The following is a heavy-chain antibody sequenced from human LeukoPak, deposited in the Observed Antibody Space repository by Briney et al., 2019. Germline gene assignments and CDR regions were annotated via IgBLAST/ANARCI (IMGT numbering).Heavy chain of an antibody. D-gene: IGHD5-18*01. CDR3: ARDRWIQLWLPIDY. Sequence: GGSLRLSCAASGFTFSSYAMSWVRQAPGKGLEWVSAISGSGGSTYYADSVKGRFTISRDNSKNTLYLQMNSLRAEDTAVYYCARDRWIQLWLPIDYWGQGTLVTVSS. V-gene: IGHV3-23*01. CDR2: ISGSGGST. CDR1: GFTFSSYA. J-gene: IGHJ4*02.